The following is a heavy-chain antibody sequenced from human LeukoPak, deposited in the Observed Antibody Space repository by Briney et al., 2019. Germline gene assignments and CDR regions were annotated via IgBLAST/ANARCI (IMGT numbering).Heavy chain of an antibody. CDR2: IYHSGST. J-gene: IGHJ3*02. CDR1: GYSISSGYY. D-gene: IGHD3-3*01. CDR3: ARHFGRASDI. V-gene: IGHV4-38-2*02. Sequence: SETLSLTCTVSGYSISSGYYWGWIRQPPGKGLEWIGSIYHSGSTYYNPSLKSRVTISVDTSKNQFSLKLSSVTAADTAVYYCARHFGRASDIWGQGTMVTVSS.